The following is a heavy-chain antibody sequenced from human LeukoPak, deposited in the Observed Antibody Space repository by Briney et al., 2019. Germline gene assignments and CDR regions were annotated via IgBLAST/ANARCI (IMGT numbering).Heavy chain of an antibody. CDR2: IFHSGVT. Sequence: PSGTLSLTCAVSGDSVNNTNWWTWVRQSPGKGLEWIGEIFHSGVTNYNPSLKSRVTISIDPSKNQFSLKLSSVTAADTAIYYCVKDNGRWFDPWGQGTLVIVSS. V-gene: IGHV4-4*02. CDR1: GDSVNNTNW. D-gene: IGHD1-26*01. CDR3: VKDNGRWFDP. J-gene: IGHJ5*02.